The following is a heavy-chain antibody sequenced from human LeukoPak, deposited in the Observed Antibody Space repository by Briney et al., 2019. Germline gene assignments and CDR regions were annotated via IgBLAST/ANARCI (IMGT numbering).Heavy chain of an antibody. D-gene: IGHD5-24*01. CDR2: IYYSGRT. CDR1: GGSISNYY. J-gene: IGHJ4*02. CDR3: ARDRGDGYNLFDY. V-gene: IGHV4-59*01. Sequence: SGTLSLTCTVSGGSISNYYWCWIRQPPGKGLEWIGNIYYSGRTNYNPSLKSRVTISVDMSKNQFSLKLSSVTAADTAVYYCARDRGDGYNLFDYWGQGTLVTVSS.